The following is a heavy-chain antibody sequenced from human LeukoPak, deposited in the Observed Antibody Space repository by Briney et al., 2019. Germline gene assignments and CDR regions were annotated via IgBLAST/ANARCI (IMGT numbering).Heavy chain of an antibody. CDR2: INHYGST. V-gene: IGHV4-34*01. CDR1: GESLSNYY. J-gene: IGHJ4*02. D-gene: IGHD6-19*01. CDR3: ARRGGWSNFDY. Sequence: PSETLSLTCAVYGESLSNYYWSWIRQPPGKGLEWIGEINHYGSTNYNPSLKSRITISVDTSKNQFSLKLSSVTAADTAVYYCARRGGWSNFDYWGQGTLVTVSS.